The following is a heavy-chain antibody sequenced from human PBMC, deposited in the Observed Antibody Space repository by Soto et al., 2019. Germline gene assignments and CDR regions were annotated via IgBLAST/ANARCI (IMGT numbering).Heavy chain of an antibody. V-gene: IGHV3-30-3*01. CDR1: GFTFSIYA. CDR2: ISSAGTNK. CDR3: VRSNSGAGWGQFDY. J-gene: IGHJ4*02. Sequence: QVQLVGSGGGVVQPGTSLRLSCAASGFTFSIYAMHWVRQAPEKGLEWVAVISSAGTNKNHADSVRGRFSISRDNSNNMLHLQMDNMRVDDTAVYYCVRSNSGAGWGQFDYWGQGTLVTVSS. D-gene: IGHD1-26*01.